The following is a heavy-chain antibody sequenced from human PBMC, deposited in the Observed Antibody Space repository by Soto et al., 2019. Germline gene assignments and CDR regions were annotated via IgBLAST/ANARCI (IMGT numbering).Heavy chain of an antibody. CDR2: IIPIFGTA. D-gene: IGHD3-22*01. Sequence: ASVKVSCKASGVTFSSYAISWVRQAPGQGLEWMGGIIPIFGTANYAQKFQGRVTITADESTSTAYMELSSLRSEDTAVYYCARYRLWSSGYYPKDAFDIWGQGTMVTVSS. J-gene: IGHJ3*02. CDR1: GVTFSSYA. CDR3: ARYRLWSSGYYPKDAFDI. V-gene: IGHV1-69*13.